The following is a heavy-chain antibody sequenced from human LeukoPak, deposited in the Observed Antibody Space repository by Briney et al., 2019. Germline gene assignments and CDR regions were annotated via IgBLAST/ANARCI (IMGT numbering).Heavy chain of an antibody. CDR3: ARAGSDGGNPFDY. V-gene: IGHV4-31*03. CDR1: GGSISSGGYY. CDR2: IYYSGST. D-gene: IGHD4-23*01. J-gene: IGHJ4*02. Sequence: PSETLSLTCTVSGGSISSGGYYWSWIRQHPGKGLEWIGYIYYSGSTYYNPSLKSRVTISVDTSRNQFSLKLSSVTAADTAVYYCARAGSDGGNPFDYWGQGTLVTVSS.